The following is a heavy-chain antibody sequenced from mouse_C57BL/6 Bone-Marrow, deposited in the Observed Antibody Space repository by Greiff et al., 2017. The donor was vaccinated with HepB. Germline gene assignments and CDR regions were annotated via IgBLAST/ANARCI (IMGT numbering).Heavy chain of an antibody. J-gene: IGHJ2*01. V-gene: IGHV5-4*01. D-gene: IGHD1-1*01. Sequence: VQLQQSGGGLVKPGGSLKLSCAASGFTFSSYAMSWVRQTPEKRLEWVATISDGGSYTDYPDNVKGRFTISRDNAKTNLYLQMSHMKSEDTAMYYCARWDYYGSSYAFDYWGQGTTLTVSS. CDR2: ISDGGSYT. CDR1: GFTFSSYA. CDR3: ARWDYYGSSYAFDY.